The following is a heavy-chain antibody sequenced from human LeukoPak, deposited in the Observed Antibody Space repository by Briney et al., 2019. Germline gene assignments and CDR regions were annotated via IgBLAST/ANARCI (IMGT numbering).Heavy chain of an antibody. V-gene: IGHV1-2*02. CDR3: ARDSRVVPAATMNV. D-gene: IGHD2-2*01. CDR2: INPNSGGT. CDR1: EYTFTGYY. Sequence: ASVKVSCKASEYTFTGYYMHWVRRAPGQGLEWMGWINPNSGGTNYAPKFQGRVTITRDTSISTAYMELSGLRSDDTAVYYCARDSRVVPAATMNVWGQGTTVTVSS. J-gene: IGHJ6*02.